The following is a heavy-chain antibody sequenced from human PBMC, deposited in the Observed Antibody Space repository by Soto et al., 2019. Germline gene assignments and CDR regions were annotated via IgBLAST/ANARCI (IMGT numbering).Heavy chain of an antibody. D-gene: IGHD3-3*01. Sequence: GGSLRLSCAASGFTFSSYAMSWVRQAPGKGLEWVSAISGSGGSTYYADSVKGRFTISRDNSKNTLYLQMNSLRAEDTAVYYCAKDQGYDFWSGYSYGMDVGGQGTTVTVS. V-gene: IGHV3-23*01. CDR2: ISGSGGST. CDR3: AKDQGYDFWSGYSYGMDV. CDR1: GFTFSSYA. J-gene: IGHJ6*01.